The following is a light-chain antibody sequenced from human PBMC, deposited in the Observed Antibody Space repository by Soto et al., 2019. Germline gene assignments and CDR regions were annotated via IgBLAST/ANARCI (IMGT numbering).Light chain of an antibody. CDR2: LNSDGSH. Sequence: QPVLTQSPSASASLGASVKLTCTLSSGHSNYAIAWHQQQQEKGPRYFMKLNSDGSHSKGDGIPDRFSGSSSGAERYLTISSLQSEDEADYYCQTWGTGTPWVFGGGTKVTVL. CDR1: SGHSNYA. CDR3: QTWGTGTPWV. J-gene: IGLJ3*02. V-gene: IGLV4-69*01.